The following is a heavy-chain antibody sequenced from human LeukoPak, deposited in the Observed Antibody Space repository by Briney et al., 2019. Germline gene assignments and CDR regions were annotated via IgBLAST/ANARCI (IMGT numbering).Heavy chain of an antibody. CDR3: ARDGGIAVGELDY. Sequence: SETLSLTCTVSGGSISSYYWGWIRQPPGKGLEWIGYIYYSGSTNYNPSLKSRVTISVDTSKNQFSLKLSSVTAADTAVYYCARDGGIAVGELDYWGQGTLVTVSS. CDR2: IYYSGST. J-gene: IGHJ4*02. V-gene: IGHV4-59*01. CDR1: GGSISSYY. D-gene: IGHD6-19*01.